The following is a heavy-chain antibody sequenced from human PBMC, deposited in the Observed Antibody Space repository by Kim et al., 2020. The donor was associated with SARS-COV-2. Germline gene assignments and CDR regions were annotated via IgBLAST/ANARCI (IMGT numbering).Heavy chain of an antibody. J-gene: IGHJ4*02. V-gene: IGHV5-51*01. Sequence: GESLKISCKGSGYSFTSYWIGWVRQMPGKGLEWMGIIYPGDSDTRYSPSFQGQVTISADKSISTAYLQWSSLKASDTAMYYCARRIAVAGTGSQLAGLDYWGQGTLVTVSS. CDR1: GYSFTSYW. CDR2: IYPGDSDT. D-gene: IGHD6-19*01. CDR3: ARRIAVAGTGSQLAGLDY.